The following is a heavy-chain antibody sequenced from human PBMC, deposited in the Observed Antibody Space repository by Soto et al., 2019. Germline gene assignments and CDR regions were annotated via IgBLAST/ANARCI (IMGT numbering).Heavy chain of an antibody. V-gene: IGHV1-2*02. Sequence: ASVKVSCKAAGYTFTCDYMHWVRQAPGQGLEWMGWINPNSGGTNYAQKFQGRVTMTRDTSISTAYMELSRLRSDDTAVYYCARERVDTAMVNDYYYGMDVWGQGTTVTVSS. CDR2: INPNSGGT. CDR1: GYTFTCDY. D-gene: IGHD5-18*01. CDR3: ARERVDTAMVNDYYYGMDV. J-gene: IGHJ6*02.